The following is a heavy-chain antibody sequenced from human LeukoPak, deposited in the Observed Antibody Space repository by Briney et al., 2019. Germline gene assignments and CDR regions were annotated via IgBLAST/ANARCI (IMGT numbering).Heavy chain of an antibody. D-gene: IGHD1-14*01. Sequence: SETLSLTCTVSSGSISTSNYYWGWVRQPPGKALEWIGNIFYSGSTYYNPSLKSRVTISVDTSKNQFSLKLSSVTAADTAVYYCARTGTHEAFDIWGQGTMVTVSS. CDR2: IFYSGST. J-gene: IGHJ3*02. V-gene: IGHV4-39*07. CDR3: ARTGTHEAFDI. CDR1: SGSISTSNYY.